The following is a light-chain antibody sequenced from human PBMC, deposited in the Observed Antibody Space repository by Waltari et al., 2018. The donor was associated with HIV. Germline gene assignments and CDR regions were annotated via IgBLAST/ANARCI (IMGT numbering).Light chain of an antibody. CDR1: SSDIGGYDY. CDR2: DVN. Sequence: QSALTQPASVAGSTGQSITISCTGTSSDIGGYDYVSWYHQHPGKAPKLMIFDVNKRPSGVPARFSGSKSGHTASLTISGLQADDEADYYCCSYAGSYTEIFGGGTKLTVL. CDR3: CSYAGSYTEI. V-gene: IGLV2-11*01. J-gene: IGLJ2*01.